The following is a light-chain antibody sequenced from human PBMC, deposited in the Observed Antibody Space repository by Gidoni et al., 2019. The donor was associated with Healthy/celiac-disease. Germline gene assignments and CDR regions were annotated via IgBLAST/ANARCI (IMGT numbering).Light chain of an antibody. Sequence: QSVLTPPPSVSGAPGQRVTIPCTGSSSNIGAGYDVHWYQQLPGTAPKLLIYDNSNRPSGVPDRFAGSKSGTSASLAITGRQAEDEADYYCQSYDSSLSGWVFGGGTKLTVL. V-gene: IGLV1-40*01. CDR1: SSNIGAGYD. J-gene: IGLJ3*02. CDR3: QSYDSSLSGWV. CDR2: DNS.